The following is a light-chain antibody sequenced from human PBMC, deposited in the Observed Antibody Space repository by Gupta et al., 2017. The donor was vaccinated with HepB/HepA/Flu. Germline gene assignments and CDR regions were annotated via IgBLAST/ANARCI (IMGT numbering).Light chain of an antibody. CDR1: QSLLHGNGYIY. V-gene: IGKV2-28*01. CDR3: MQALNSPHT. J-gene: IGKJ5*01. Sequence: DIVMTQSPLSLPVTPGEPASISCRSSQSLLHGNGYIYFDWYLQKPGQSPQLLIYLGSYRAYGVPDRFSGSGSGTDFTLTISRVEAEDVGMYYCMQALNSPHTFGQGTRLDIK. CDR2: LGS.